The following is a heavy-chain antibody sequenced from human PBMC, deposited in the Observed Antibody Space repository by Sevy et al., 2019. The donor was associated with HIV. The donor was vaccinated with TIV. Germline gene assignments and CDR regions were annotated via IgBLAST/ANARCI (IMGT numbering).Heavy chain of an antibody. CDR3: ARGSDVVVVPAAIGNWFDP. CDR2: IIPIFGTA. V-gene: IGHV1-69*13. D-gene: IGHD2-2*02. Sequence: VKVSCKASGGTFSSYAISWVRQAPGQGLERTGGIIPIFGTANYAQKFQGRVTISADESTSTAYMELSSLRSEDTAAYYCARGSDVVVVPAAIGNWFDPWGQGTLVIVSS. J-gene: IGHJ5*02. CDR1: GGTFSSYA.